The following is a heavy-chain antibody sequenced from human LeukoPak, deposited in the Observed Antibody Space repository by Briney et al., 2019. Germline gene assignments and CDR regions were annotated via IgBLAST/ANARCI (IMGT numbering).Heavy chain of an antibody. CDR3: ARVVHDSGSYLGDY. CDR2: IYYSGST. D-gene: IGHD1-26*01. J-gene: IGHJ4*02. Sequence: SETLSLTCTVSGGSISSYYWSWIRQPPGKGLEWIGYIYYSGSTNYNPSLKSRVTISVDTSKNQFSLKLSSVTAADTAVYYCARVVHDSGSYLGDYWGQGTLVTVSS. V-gene: IGHV4-59*01. CDR1: GGSISSYY.